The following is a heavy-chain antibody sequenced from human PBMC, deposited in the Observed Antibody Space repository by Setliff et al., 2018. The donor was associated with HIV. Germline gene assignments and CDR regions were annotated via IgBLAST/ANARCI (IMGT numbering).Heavy chain of an antibody. D-gene: IGHD3-3*01. CDR3: ARLSKYYDFWTPDS. CDR2: IWPVDSDT. V-gene: IGHV5-51*01. Sequence: GESLKISCQGSASSFTNYWVGWVRQMPDEGLEWLGLIWPVDSDTIYNPSFQGQVTLSADKSISTVYLQWSSLRAPDTAMYYCARLSKYYDFWTPDSWGQGTLVTV. CDR1: ASSFTNYW. J-gene: IGHJ5*01.